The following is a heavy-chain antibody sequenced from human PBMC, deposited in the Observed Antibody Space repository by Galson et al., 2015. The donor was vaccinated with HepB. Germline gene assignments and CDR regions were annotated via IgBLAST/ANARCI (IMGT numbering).Heavy chain of an antibody. J-gene: IGHJ5*02. CDR2: IIAYNGNT. D-gene: IGHD6-19*01. V-gene: IGHV1-18*01. CDR3: ARDPQSGWYEVNWFDP. CDR1: GGTFSSYT. Sequence: SVKVSCKASGGTFSSYTISWVRQAPGQGLEWMGRIIAYNGNTNYAQKLQGRVTMTTDTSTSTAYMELRSLRSDDTAVYYCARDPQSGWYEVNWFDPWGQGTLVTVSS.